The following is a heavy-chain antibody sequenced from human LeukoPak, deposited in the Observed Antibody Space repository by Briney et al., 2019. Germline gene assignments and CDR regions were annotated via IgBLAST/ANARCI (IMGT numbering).Heavy chain of an antibody. D-gene: IGHD6-13*01. CDR1: GFTFNTYT. CDR3: ARDIATAGHSAIDY. Sequence: PGGSLRLSCAASGFTFNTYTMNWVRQAPGKGLEWVSSISSGSSYIYYADSVKGRLTISRDNAKNSLYLQMNSLRAEDTAVYYCARDIATAGHSAIDYWGQGALVTVSS. V-gene: IGHV3-21*01. CDR2: ISSGSSYI. J-gene: IGHJ4*02.